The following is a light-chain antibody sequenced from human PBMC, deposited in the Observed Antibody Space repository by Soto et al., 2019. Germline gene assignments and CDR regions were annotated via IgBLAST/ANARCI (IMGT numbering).Light chain of an antibody. CDR1: QSLLHSNGYNY. CDR3: MQALQTPS. CDR2: LGS. Sequence: DLVMTQSPLSLPVTPGEPASISCRSSQSLLHSNGYNYLDWYLQKPEQSPQLLIYLGSNRASGVPDRFSGSGSGTDFTLKISRVEAEDVGVYYCMQALQTPSFGGGTKVEIK. V-gene: IGKV2-28*01. J-gene: IGKJ4*01.